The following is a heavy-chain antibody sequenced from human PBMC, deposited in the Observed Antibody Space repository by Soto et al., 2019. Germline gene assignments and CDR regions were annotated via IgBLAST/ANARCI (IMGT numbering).Heavy chain of an antibody. Sequence: QVLLVQSGAEMKKPGSSVKVSCKASGGTFSTSSINWVRQAPGQRPEWMGNILPIFGTADYAQKFQGRVTITADKSTNTAYMELRSLLSEDTAVDYCARDHEYGGNSDAFDIWGQGTVVTVSS. V-gene: IGHV1-69*14. J-gene: IGHJ3*02. CDR2: ILPIFGTA. D-gene: IGHD4-17*01. CDR1: GGTFSTSS. CDR3: ARDHEYGGNSDAFDI.